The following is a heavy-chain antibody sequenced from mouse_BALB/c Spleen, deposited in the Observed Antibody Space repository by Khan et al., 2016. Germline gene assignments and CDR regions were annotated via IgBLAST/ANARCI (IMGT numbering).Heavy chain of an antibody. J-gene: IGHJ4*01. V-gene: IGHV5-17*02. CDR1: GFTFSTFG. D-gene: IGHD4-1*01. CDR2: IRSGSTTI. Sequence: EVQLQESGGGLVQPGGSRKLSCAASGFTFSTFGMHWVRQAPEKGLEWVAFIRSGSTTIYYADTVKGRFTISRDNPKNSLFLQMTSLRSEDTAMYYCARIGLGRNYALDYWGQGTSVTVSS. CDR3: ARIGLGRNYALDY.